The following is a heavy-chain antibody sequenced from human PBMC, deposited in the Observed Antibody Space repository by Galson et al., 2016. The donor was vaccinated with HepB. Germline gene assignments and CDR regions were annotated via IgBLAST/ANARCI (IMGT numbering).Heavy chain of an antibody. CDR2: ISGSGGST. CDR3: AKGGGSDSSNSCSSDV. D-gene: IGHD2-2*01. V-gene: IGHV3-23*01. J-gene: IGHJ6*02. CDR1: GFTFSSYA. Sequence: SLRLSCAASGFTFSSYAMSWVRQAPGKGLELVSSISGSGGSTYYADSVKGRITISRDNSKNTLYLQMNSLRVEDTAVYYCAKGGGSDSSNSCSSDVWGQGTTVTVSS.